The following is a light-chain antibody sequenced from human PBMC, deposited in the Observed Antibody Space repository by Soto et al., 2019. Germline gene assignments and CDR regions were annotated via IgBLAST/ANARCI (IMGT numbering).Light chain of an antibody. CDR3: SSYPRSGTWV. V-gene: IGLV2-18*02. CDR2: EVS. J-gene: IGLJ3*02. CDR1: SSDVGSYNR. Sequence: QSVLTQPPSVSGSPGQSVTISCTGTSSDVGSYNRVSWYQQPPGTAPKLMICEVSNRPSGVPDRFSGSKSGNAASLTISGLQAEDEADYYCSSYPRSGTWVFGGGTKVTVL.